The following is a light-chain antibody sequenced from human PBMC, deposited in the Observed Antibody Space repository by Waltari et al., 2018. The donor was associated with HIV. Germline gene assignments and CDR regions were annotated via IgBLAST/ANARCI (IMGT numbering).Light chain of an antibody. CDR2: QDH. J-gene: IGLJ2*01. CDR1: AFPSRY. Sequence: SSALTQTPSVSVSPGQTAMITCSGEAFPSRYAHWYHQRAGQAPFLVIYQDHKRPSGIPDRFSGSSSGTVLTLTISGVQTEDEGDYYCQTTDTNGVVVFGGGTKVTVL. CDR3: QTTDTNGVVV. V-gene: IGLV3-25*03.